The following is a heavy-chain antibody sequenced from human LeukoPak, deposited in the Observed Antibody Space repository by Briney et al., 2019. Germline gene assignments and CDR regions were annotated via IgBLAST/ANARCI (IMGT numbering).Heavy chain of an antibody. J-gene: IGHJ4*02. CDR2: INHSGST. V-gene: IGHV4-34*01. CDR1: GGSFSGYY. Sequence: PSETLSLTCAVYGGSFSGYYWSWIRQPPGKGLEWIGEINHSGSTNYNPSLKSRVTISLDTSKNQFSLKVTSVTAADTAVYYCARSITYGSGSYYLPAVHYFDYWGQGTLVTVSS. D-gene: IGHD3-10*01. CDR3: ARSITYGSGSYYLPAVHYFDY.